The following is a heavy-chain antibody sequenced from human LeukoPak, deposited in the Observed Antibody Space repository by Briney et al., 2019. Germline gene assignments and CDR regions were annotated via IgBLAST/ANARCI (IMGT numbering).Heavy chain of an antibody. CDR1: GFTFNIYA. Sequence: PGGSLRLSCAASGFTFNIYAMIWVRQAPGQGLEWVSGINGGGDSTYYADSVKGRFTISRVNSKHTPSLQLNRLRSEATAVYYCAKISQGYSYLLLDSWGQGTLVSVPS. D-gene: IGHD5-18*01. V-gene: IGHV3-23*01. J-gene: IGHJ4*02. CDR2: INGGGDST. CDR3: AKISQGYSYLLLDS.